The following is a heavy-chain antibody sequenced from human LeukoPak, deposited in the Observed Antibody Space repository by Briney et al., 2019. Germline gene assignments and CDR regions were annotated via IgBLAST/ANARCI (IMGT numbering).Heavy chain of an antibody. Sequence: SETLSLTCTVSGGSISSYYWSWIRQPPGKGLEWIGYIYYNGSTNYNPSLKSRVTISVGTSKNQFSLKLSSVTAADTAVYYCARQLRGYCSSTSCQGWFDPWGQGTLVTVSS. D-gene: IGHD2-2*01. CDR3: ARQLRGYCSSTSCQGWFDP. V-gene: IGHV4-59*01. J-gene: IGHJ5*02. CDR1: GGSISSYY. CDR2: IYYNGST.